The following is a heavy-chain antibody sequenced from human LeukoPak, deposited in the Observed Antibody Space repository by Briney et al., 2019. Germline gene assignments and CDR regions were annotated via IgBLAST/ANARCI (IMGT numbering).Heavy chain of an antibody. CDR2: NSSSSAR. D-gene: IGHD3-3*01. CDR3: ARMSGSRLPGY. Sequence: PGGSLRLSCAASGFTFSSHSMNWVRQAPGKGLEWVSYNSSSSARYYADFVKGRFTISRDDARNSLYLQMNSLRAEDTAVYYCARMSGSRLPGYWGQGALVTVSS. V-gene: IGHV3-48*01. J-gene: IGHJ4*02. CDR1: GFTFSSHS.